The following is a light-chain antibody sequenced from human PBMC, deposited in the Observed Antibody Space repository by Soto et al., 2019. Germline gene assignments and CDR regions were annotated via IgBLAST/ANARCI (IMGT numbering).Light chain of an antibody. Sequence: DIVMTQSPDSLAVSLGERATINCKSSQSVLYSSNNKNYLAWYQQKPGQSPKLLIYWASIRESGVPDRFSGSGAGTDFTLTISSLQAEDVAVYYCQQYYTTLALTFGGGTKVDIK. CDR2: WAS. J-gene: IGKJ4*01. V-gene: IGKV4-1*01. CDR1: QSVLYSSNNKNY. CDR3: QQYYTTLALT.